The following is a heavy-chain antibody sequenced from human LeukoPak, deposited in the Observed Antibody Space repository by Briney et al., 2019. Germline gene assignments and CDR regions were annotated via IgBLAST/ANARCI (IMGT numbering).Heavy chain of an antibody. D-gene: IGHD2/OR15-2a*01. Sequence: PGGSLRLSCVASGFTFSNFWMGWVRQAPGKGLEWVANIKQDGSKENFVDSVKGRFTVSRDNAKSSLYLLMNNLRVEDTAVYYCVKEGLFSLDYWGQGTPVTVSS. V-gene: IGHV3-7*01. CDR2: IKQDGSKE. J-gene: IGHJ4*02. CDR1: GFTFSNFW. CDR3: VKEGLFSLDY.